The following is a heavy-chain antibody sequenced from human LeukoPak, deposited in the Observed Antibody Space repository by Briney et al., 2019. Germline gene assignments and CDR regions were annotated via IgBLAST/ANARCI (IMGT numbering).Heavy chain of an antibody. CDR3: AKDSSAFDY. CDR1: GFXFSSYG. J-gene: IGHJ4*02. D-gene: IGHD6-19*01. CDR2: ISYDGSNK. Sequence: GGSLRLSCAASGFXFSSYGIHWVRQAPGKGLEWVAVISYDGSNKYYADSVKGRFTISRDNSKNTLYLQMNSLRAEATAVYYCAKDSSAFDYWGQGTLVTVSS. V-gene: IGHV3-30*18.